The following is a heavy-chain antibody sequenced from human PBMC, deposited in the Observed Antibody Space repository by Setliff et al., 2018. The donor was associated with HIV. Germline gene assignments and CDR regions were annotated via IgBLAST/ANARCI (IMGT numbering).Heavy chain of an antibody. CDR2: IFPGDSDT. CDR3: ARLATAMNPRGFDT. CDR1: GYTFDMHW. V-gene: IGHV5-51*01. D-gene: IGHD5-18*01. Sequence: PGESLKISCLGSGYTFDMHWIAWVRQTPGKGLEWMGSIFPGDSDTRYSPSFQGQVTISADSSTNTAYLQWSNLQASDTAIYFCARLATAMNPRGFDTWGQGTLVTVSS. J-gene: IGHJ4*02.